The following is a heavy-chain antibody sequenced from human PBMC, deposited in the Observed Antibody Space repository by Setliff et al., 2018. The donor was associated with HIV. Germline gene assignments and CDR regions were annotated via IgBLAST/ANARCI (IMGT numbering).Heavy chain of an antibody. V-gene: IGHV4-4*08. Sequence: PSETLSLTCTVSGGSISNYYWSWIRQPPGKGLEWIGYIYTSGSTNYNPSLKSRVTISIDTSKNQSSLQLTSVTAADTAVYYCVNPSGAMGDFDSWGQGTLVTVSS. CDR3: VNPSGAMGDFDS. J-gene: IGHJ4*02. CDR2: IYTSGST. CDR1: GGSISNYY. D-gene: IGHD3-16*01.